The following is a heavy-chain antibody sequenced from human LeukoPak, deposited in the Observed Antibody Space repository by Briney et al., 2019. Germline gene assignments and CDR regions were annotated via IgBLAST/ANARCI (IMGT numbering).Heavy chain of an antibody. CDR1: GFTFSSYA. CDR2: ISGRGGST. D-gene: IGHD4-17*01. V-gene: IGHV3-23*01. Sequence: GGSLRLSCAVSGFTFSSYAMSWVRQAPGKGLEWVSAISGRGGSTYYADSVKGRFTISRDNSKNTLYLQMNSLRAEDTAVYYCANAVTTGNDYYYYGMDVWGQGTTVTVSS. J-gene: IGHJ6*02. CDR3: ANAVTTGNDYYYYGMDV.